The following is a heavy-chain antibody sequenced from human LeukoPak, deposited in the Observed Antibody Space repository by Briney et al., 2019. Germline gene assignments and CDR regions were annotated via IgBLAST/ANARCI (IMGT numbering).Heavy chain of an antibody. D-gene: IGHD1-26*01. CDR2: ISGSGGST. J-gene: IGHJ6*03. V-gene: IGHV3-23*01. CDR3: AAGATPYYYYYMDV. CDR1: GFIVSSNF. Sequence: GGSLRLSCAASGFIVSSNFMSWVRQAPGKGLEWVSAISGSGGSTYYADSVKGRFTISRDNSKNTLYLQMNSLRAEDTAVYYCAAGATPYYYYYMDVWGKGTTVTVSS.